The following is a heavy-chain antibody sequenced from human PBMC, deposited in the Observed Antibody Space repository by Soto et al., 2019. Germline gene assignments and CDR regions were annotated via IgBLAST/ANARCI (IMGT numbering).Heavy chain of an antibody. CDR1: GGAFSDYA. CDR3: ASWLKGPDIGNYYYGMDV. Sequence: QVQLVQSGAEVKKPGSSVKVSCKASGGAFSDYAFSWVRQAPGQGLEWLGGIMPIFRAPDYAQKFQGRVTITADEFTRTAYMGMNSLRSEDTAVYYCASWLKGPDIGNYYYGMDVWGQGTTVTVSS. D-gene: IGHD2-15*01. J-gene: IGHJ6*02. V-gene: IGHV1-69*12. CDR2: IMPIFRAP.